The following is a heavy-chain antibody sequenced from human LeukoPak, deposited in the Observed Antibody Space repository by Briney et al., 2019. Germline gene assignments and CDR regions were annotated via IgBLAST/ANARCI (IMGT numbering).Heavy chain of an antibody. CDR2: IYYSGST. V-gene: IGHV4-30-4*08. D-gene: IGHD3-22*01. CDR1: GGSISSGDYY. J-gene: IGHJ5*02. CDR3: ARAVNYYDGSGYYSFNWFDR. Sequence: SETLSLTCTVSGGSISSGDYYWSWIRQPPWKGLEWIGFIYYSGSTYYNPSLKSRVTISVDTSKNQFSLKLRSVTAADTAVYYCARAVNYYDGSGYYSFNWFDRQGQGTLVTVSP.